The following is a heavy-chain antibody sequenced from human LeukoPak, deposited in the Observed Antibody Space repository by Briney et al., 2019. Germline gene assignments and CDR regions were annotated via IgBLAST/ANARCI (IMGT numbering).Heavy chain of an antibody. J-gene: IGHJ4*02. V-gene: IGHV3-9*01. CDR1: GFTFDDYA. Sequence: PGGSLRLSCAASGFTFDDYAMHWVRQAPGKGLEWVSGISWNSGSIGYADSVKGRFTISRDNAKNSLYLQMNSLRAEDTALYYCAKGVMVRGVITFFDYWGQGTLVTVSS. D-gene: IGHD3-10*01. CDR3: AKGVMVRGVITFFDY. CDR2: ISWNSGSI.